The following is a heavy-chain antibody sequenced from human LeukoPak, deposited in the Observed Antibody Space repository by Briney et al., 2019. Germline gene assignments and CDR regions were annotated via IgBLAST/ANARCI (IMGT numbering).Heavy chain of an antibody. J-gene: IGHJ6*04. CDR1: GFTFSSYG. V-gene: IGHV3-30*18. Sequence: GRSPRLSCAASGFTFSSYGMHWVRQAPGKGLEWVAVISYDGSNKYYADSVKGRFTISRDNSKNTLYLQMNSLRAEDTAVYYCAKDLGVTMVRDASYGMDVWGKGTTVTVSS. D-gene: IGHD3-10*01. CDR3: AKDLGVTMVRDASYGMDV. CDR2: ISYDGSNK.